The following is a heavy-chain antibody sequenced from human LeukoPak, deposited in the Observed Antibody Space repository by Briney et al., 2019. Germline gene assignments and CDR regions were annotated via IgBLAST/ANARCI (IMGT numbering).Heavy chain of an antibody. CDR2: ISDSGGST. D-gene: IGHD3-16*01. J-gene: IGHJ4*02. Sequence: PGGSLRLSCAASGFTFSSYSMNWVRQAPGKGLEWVSGISDSGGSTHYADSVKGRFTISRDNSKNTLYLHMNSLRLEDTAVYWCAKTLWGLTLLSSDYWGQGTLVTVSS. CDR3: AKTLWGLTLLSSDY. V-gene: IGHV3-23*01. CDR1: GFTFSSYS.